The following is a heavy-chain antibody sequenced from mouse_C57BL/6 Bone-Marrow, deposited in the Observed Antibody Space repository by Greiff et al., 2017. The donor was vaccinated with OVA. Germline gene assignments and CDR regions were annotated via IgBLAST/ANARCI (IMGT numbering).Heavy chain of an antibody. J-gene: IGHJ1*03. Sequence: VQLQESGAELAKPGASVKLSCKASGYTFTSYWMHWVKQRPGQGLEWIGYINPSSGYTKYNQKFKDQATLTADKSSSTAYMQLSSLTYEDSAVYYCARVLNYYGSSWDWYFDVWGTGTTVTVSS. CDR1: GYTFTSYW. V-gene: IGHV1-7*01. CDR3: ARVLNYYGSSWDWYFDV. D-gene: IGHD1-1*01. CDR2: INPSSGYT.